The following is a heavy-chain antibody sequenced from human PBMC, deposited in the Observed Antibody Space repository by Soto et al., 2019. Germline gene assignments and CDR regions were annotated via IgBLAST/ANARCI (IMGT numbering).Heavy chain of an antibody. CDR1: GFTFSSYG. CDR2: IWYDGSNK. Sequence: QVQLVESGGGVVQPGRSLRLSCAASGFTFSSYGMHWVSQAPGKGLEWVAVIWYDGSNKYYADSVKGRFTISRDNSKNTLYLQMHSLSAEETAVYYCARDRAPLMVATSDFDCWGQGTLVTVSS. CDR3: ARDRAPLMVATSDFDC. D-gene: IGHD5-12*01. V-gene: IGHV3-33*01. J-gene: IGHJ4*02.